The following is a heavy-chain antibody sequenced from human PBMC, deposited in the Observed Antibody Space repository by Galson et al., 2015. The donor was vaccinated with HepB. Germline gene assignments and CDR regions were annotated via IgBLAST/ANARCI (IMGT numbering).Heavy chain of an antibody. V-gene: IGHV3-30*04. CDR3: ARDGIVRSPGGDNFCGY. Sequence: SMRLPCAATGLTHSNYAMHWVRKAPGKGLAWVALMSHAGSNKLYAASVMGGFTISRDNPRKTLNLQMDSLRFEDTALYYCARDGIVRSPGGDNFCGYWGQGTLVAVAS. D-gene: IGHD2-21*01. CDR2: MSHAGSNK. CDR1: GLTHSNYA. J-gene: IGHJ4*02.